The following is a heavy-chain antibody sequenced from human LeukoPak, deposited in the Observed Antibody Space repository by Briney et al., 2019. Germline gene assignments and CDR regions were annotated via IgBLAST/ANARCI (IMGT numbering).Heavy chain of an antibody. J-gene: IGHJ4*02. D-gene: IGHD3-22*01. CDR1: GYTFTSYY. CDR2: VNPTSGGT. Sequence: KPGASVKVSCKTSGYTFTSYYMHWVRKAAGQGLEWIGWVNPTSGGTNYAQKFQGRVTMTRDTSISTAYMELSRLRSDDTAVYYCARVYYYYDSSGILTLYFDYWGQGTLVTVSS. V-gene: IGHV1-2*02. CDR3: ARVYYYYDSSGILTLYFDY.